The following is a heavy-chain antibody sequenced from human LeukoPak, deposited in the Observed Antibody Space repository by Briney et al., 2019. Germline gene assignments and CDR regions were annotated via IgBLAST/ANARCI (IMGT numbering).Heavy chain of an antibody. CDR1: GFTFSSYS. CDR2: ISSSSSTI. V-gene: IGHV3-48*01. J-gene: IGHJ4*02. D-gene: IGHD3-10*01. CDR3: ARDLAIRAFDY. Sequence: GGSLRLSCAASGFTFSSYSMNWVRQAPGKGLEWVSYISSSSSTIYYADSAKGRFTISRDNAKNSLYLQMNSLRAEDTAVYYCARDLAIRAFDYWGQGTLVTVSS.